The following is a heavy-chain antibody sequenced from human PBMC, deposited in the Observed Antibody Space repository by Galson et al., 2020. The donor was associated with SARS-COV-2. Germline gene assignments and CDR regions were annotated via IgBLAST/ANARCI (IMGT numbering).Heavy chain of an antibody. CDR3: ASGDFDHYYYGLDV. D-gene: IGHD3-9*01. CDR1: GFTFSSYE. V-gene: IGHV3-48*03. J-gene: IGHJ6*02. Sequence: GESLKLSRAASGFTFSSYEMNWVRQAPGKGLEWVLYISSSGSTIYYADSVKGRFTISRDNAKNSLYLQMNSLRAEDTAVYYCASGDFDHYYYGLDVWGQGTTVTVSS. CDR2: ISSSGSTI.